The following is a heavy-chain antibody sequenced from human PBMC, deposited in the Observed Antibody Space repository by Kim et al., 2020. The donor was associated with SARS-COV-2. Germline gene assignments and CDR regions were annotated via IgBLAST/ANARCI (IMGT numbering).Heavy chain of an antibody. Sequence: GGSLRLSCAASGFTFSDSAMHWVRQASGKGLEWVGRIRNKANSYETAYAVSLRGRFSISRDDSKNTAFLQMNSLKTEDTAVYYCSRGPPHNETYWDAVVTWGAGTMVTASS. CDR2: IRNKANSYET. CDR3: SRGPPHNETYWDAVVT. CDR1: GFTFSDSA. J-gene: IGHJ3*02. V-gene: IGHV3-73*01. D-gene: IGHD1-26*01.